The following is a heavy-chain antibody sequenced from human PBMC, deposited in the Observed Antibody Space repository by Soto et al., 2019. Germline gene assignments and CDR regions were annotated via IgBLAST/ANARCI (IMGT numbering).Heavy chain of an antibody. D-gene: IGHD3-22*01. CDR3: ARDPRGDYDTAAYFES. V-gene: IGHV3-30*04. J-gene: IGHJ4*02. CDR2: TSFDERYK. Sequence: QVQLVESGGGVVQPGRSLSLSCEASGFTFTGYAMHWVRQAPGKGLEWVAITSFDERYKFYAASVKGRFTISRDNSKNTLYLQMDSLSPEDTARYFCARDPRGDYDTAAYFESWGQGALVIVSS. CDR1: GFTFTGYA.